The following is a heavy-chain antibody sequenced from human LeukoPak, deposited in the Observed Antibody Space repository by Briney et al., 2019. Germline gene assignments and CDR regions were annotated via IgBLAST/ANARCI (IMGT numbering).Heavy chain of an antibody. D-gene: IGHD4-17*01. CDR2: IYYSGST. V-gene: IGHV4-31*03. CDR3: ASFRSGYGDYGNWFDP. J-gene: IGHJ5*02. Sequence: SETLSLTCTVFGGSISSGGYYWSWIRQHPGKGLEWIGYIYYSGSTYYNPSLKSRVTISVDTSKNQFSLKLSSVTAADTAVYYCASFRSGYGDYGNWFDPWGQGTLVTVSS. CDR1: GGSISSGGYY.